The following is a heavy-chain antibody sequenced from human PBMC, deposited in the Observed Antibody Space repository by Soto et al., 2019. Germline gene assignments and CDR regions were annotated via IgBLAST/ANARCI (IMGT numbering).Heavy chain of an antibody. V-gene: IGHV3-23*01. D-gene: IGHD2-2*01. Sequence: GGSLRLSCAASGFTFSSYAMSWVRQAPGKGLEWVSAISGSGGSTYYADSVKGRFTISRDNSKNTLYLQMNSLRAEDTAVYYCAKDREVVVVPPYYFDYWGQGTLVTVSS. CDR3: AKDREVVVVPPYYFDY. CDR1: GFTFSSYA. J-gene: IGHJ4*02. CDR2: ISGSGGST.